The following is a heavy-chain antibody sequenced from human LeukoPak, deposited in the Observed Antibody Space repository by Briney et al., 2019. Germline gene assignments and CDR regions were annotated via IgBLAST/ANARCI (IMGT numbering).Heavy chain of an antibody. D-gene: IGHD2-15*01. Sequence: GGSLRLSCAVSGFTVSNLDMYWVRQGTGRGLEGVSTIGVGGETHYPDSVRGRFTISRENAKNSLYLQMNSLRAGDTAVYYCAREHCDGGNCYGWRYLDVWGKGTTVTVSS. V-gene: IGHV3-13*01. CDR1: GFTVSNLD. CDR3: AREHCDGGNCYGWRYLDV. CDR2: IGVGGET. J-gene: IGHJ6*03.